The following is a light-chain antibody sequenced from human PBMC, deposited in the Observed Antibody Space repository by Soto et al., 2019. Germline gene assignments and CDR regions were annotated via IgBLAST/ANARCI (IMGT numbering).Light chain of an antibody. CDR1: TSDAGGYNY. CDR3: SSFTNAYTWV. V-gene: IGLV2-14*01. J-gene: IGLJ3*02. Sequence: QSALTQPASVSGSPGQSITISCTGTTSDAGGYNYVSWFQQHPGKVPKLMIYEVSHRPSGVSNRFSGSKSGNTASLTISGLQAEDEADYYCSSFTNAYTWVFGGGTQLTVL. CDR2: EVS.